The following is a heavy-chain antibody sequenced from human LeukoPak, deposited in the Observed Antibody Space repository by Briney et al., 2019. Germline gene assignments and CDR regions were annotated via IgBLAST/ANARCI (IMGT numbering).Heavy chain of an antibody. CDR3: ARDWYCSSTSCYGPYYYYYYMDV. D-gene: IGHD2-2*01. J-gene: IGHJ6*03. V-gene: IGHV1-24*01. Sequence: ASVKVSCTVSGYTLTELSMHWVRQAPGKGLEWMGGFDPEVVKTIYAQKFQGRVTMTTDTSTSTAYMELRSLRSDDTAVYYCARDWYCSSTSCYGPYYYYYYMDVWGKGTTVTVSS. CDR1: GYTLTELS. CDR2: FDPEVVKT.